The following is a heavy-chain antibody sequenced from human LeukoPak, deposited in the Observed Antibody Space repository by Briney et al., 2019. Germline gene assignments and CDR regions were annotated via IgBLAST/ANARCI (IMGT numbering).Heavy chain of an antibody. D-gene: IGHD1-26*01. J-gene: IGHJ6*03. CDR1: GYTFSSYA. CDR2: ISSNGGST. V-gene: IGHV3-64*01. Sequence: GGSLRLSCAASGYTFSSYAMHWVRQAPGKGLEYVSAISSNGGSTYYANSVKGRFTISRDNSKNTLYLQMGSLRAEDMAVYYCARVGEYYYYYYMDVWGKGTTVTVSS. CDR3: ARVGEYYYYYYMDV.